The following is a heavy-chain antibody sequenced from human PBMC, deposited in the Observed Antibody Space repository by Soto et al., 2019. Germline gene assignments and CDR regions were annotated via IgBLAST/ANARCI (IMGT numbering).Heavy chain of an antibody. CDR1: GFTFSTYP. J-gene: IGHJ6*02. Sequence: EAQLLESGGGLVQPGGSLRLSCAASGFTFSTYPMSWVRQAPGKGLEWVSGISGSGISTYYTDSVKGRFTISRDTSKNTVLLQMNSLRDEDAAVYYCVKPPVITASYYYYDMDVWGQGTTVTVSS. V-gene: IGHV3-23*01. CDR2: ISGSGIST. CDR3: VKPPVITASYYYYDMDV.